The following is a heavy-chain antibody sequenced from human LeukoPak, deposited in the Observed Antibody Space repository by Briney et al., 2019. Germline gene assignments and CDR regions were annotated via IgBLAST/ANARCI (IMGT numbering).Heavy chain of an antibody. D-gene: IGHD4-11*01. V-gene: IGHV4-59*08. CDR2: ISYSGST. J-gene: IGHJ4*02. CDR1: GGSISSYY. CDR3: ARRFRDYSYFEY. Sequence: PSETPSLTCTVSGGSISSYYWSWIRQPPGKGLEWIGYISYSGSTNYNPSLKSRVTISIDTSKNHFSLKLRSVTAADTAVYYCARRFRDYSYFEYWGQGTLVTVSS.